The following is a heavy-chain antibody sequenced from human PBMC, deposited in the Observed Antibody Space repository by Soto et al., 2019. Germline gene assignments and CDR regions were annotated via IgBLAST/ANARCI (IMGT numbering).Heavy chain of an antibody. CDR3: ARGPDVSGGYCPGDL. D-gene: IGHD3-10*01. V-gene: IGHV3-15*05. CDR1: GFTFSDSW. CDR2: IKSKVDGGTV. Sequence: GGSLRLSCRASGFTFSDSWMSWVRQIPGKGLEWVGRIKSKVDGGTVDYAAPVKDRFSISRDDSKNTLYLQMNSLGVEDTAVFYCARGPDVSGGYCPGDLWGQGTLVTVSS. J-gene: IGHJ5*02.